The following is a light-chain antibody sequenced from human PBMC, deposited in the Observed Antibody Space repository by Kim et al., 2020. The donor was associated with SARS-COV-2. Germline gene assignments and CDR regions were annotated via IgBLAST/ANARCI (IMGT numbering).Light chain of an antibody. CDR3: QSYDSSLSGYV. Sequence: RVTISRPGSSSNIGAGYVVHWYQQLPGTAPKLLIYGNSNRPSGVPDRFSGSKSGTSASLAITGLQAEDEADYYCQSYDSSLSGYVFGTGTKVTVL. V-gene: IGLV1-40*01. J-gene: IGLJ1*01. CDR2: GNS. CDR1: SSNIGAGYV.